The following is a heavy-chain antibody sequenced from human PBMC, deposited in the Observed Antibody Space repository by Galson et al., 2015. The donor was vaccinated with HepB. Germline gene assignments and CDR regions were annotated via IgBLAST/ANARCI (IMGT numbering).Heavy chain of an antibody. CDR3: ARGQIAAAGTYYYYYYGMDV. CDR1: GFTFSSYG. D-gene: IGHD6-13*01. Sequence: SLRLSCAASGFTFSSYGMHWVRQAPGKGLEWVAVIWYDGSNKYYADSVKGRFTISRDNSKNTLYLQMNSLRAEDTAVYYCARGQIAAAGTYYYYYYGMDVWGQGTTVTVSS. CDR2: IWYDGSNK. J-gene: IGHJ6*02. V-gene: IGHV3-33*08.